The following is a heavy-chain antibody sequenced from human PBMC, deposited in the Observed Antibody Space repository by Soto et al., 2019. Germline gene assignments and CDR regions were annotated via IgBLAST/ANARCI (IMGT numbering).Heavy chain of an antibody. J-gene: IGHJ4*02. Sequence: QVQLVQSGAEVKKPGASVKVSCKASGYTFTSYGISWVRQAPGQGLEGMGWISAYNGNTNYAQKLEGRVTMTADTSTITAYMELRSLRSDDTAVYYCARDLVIAFGEVIDADYWGQGTLVTVSS. CDR1: GYTFTSYG. CDR2: ISAYNGNT. CDR3: ARDLVIAFGEVIDADY. D-gene: IGHD3-16*02. V-gene: IGHV1-18*01.